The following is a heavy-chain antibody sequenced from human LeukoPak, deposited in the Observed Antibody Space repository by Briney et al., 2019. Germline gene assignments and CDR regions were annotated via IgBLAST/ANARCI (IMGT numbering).Heavy chain of an antibody. D-gene: IGHD3-16*01. CDR3: ASGHYVWGSYARNWFDP. Sequence: SETLSLTCTVSGGSISSSSYYWGWIRQPPGKGLEWIGSIYYSGSTYYNPSLKSRVTISVDTSNNQFSLKLSSVTAADTAVYYCASGHYVWGSYARNWFDPWGQGTLVTVSS. J-gene: IGHJ5*02. V-gene: IGHV4-39*07. CDR1: GGSISSSSYY. CDR2: IYYSGST.